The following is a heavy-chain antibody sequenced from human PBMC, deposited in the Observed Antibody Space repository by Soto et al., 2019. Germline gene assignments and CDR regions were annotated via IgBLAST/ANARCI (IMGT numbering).Heavy chain of an antibody. CDR3: ARGSGYSLGFDP. CDR2: IYYSGST. D-gene: IGHD3-3*01. J-gene: IGHJ5*02. Sequence: QLQLQESGPGLVKPSETLSLTCTVSGGSISSSSYYWGWIRQPPGKGLEWIGSIYYSGSTYYNPSLKSRVTISVDTSKNQFSLKLSSVTAADTAVYYCARGSGYSLGFDPWGQGTLVTVSS. V-gene: IGHV4-39*01. CDR1: GGSISSSSYY.